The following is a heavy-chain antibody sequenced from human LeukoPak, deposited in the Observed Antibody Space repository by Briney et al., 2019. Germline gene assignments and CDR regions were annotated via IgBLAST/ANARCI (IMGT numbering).Heavy chain of an antibody. CDR3: ARLGIAAAPYV. Sequence: SETLSLTCTVSGGSISSYYWSWIRQPPGKGLEWIGYIYYSGSTNYNPSLKSRVTISVDTSKNQFSLKLSSVTAADTAVYYCARLGIAAAPYVWGQGTTVTVSS. CDR1: GGSISSYY. CDR2: IYYSGST. D-gene: IGHD6-13*01. V-gene: IGHV4-59*08. J-gene: IGHJ6*02.